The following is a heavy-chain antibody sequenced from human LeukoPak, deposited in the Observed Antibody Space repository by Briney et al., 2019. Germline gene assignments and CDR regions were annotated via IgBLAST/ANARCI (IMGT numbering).Heavy chain of an antibody. CDR3: ARDSKTYYYDL. J-gene: IGHJ4*02. CDR1: GFTFSSYW. Sequence: GGSLRLSCAASGFTFSSYWMSWVRQAPGKGLEWVSVIYSGGSTYYADSVKGRFTISRDNSRNTLYLQMNSLRVEDTAVYYCARDSKTYYYDLWGQGALVTVSS. D-gene: IGHD3-22*01. CDR2: IYSGGST. V-gene: IGHV3-53*01.